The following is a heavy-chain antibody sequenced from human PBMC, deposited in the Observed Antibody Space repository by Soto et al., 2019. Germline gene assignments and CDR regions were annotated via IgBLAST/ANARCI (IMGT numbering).Heavy chain of an antibody. CDR1: GGTFYRHT. CDR3: TRESPPNYYYGMDV. J-gene: IGHJ6*02. V-gene: IGHV1-69*02. Sequence: QVQMVQSGAEVKKPGSSVNISCKASGGTFYRHTITWVRQAPGQGLEWMGGVVPFLRVTTYAQKFRDRLTIVADKATDTAYMELGSLTSEDSAIYYCTRESPPNYYYGMDVWGQGTTVTVS. D-gene: IGHD3-10*01. CDR2: VVPFLRVT.